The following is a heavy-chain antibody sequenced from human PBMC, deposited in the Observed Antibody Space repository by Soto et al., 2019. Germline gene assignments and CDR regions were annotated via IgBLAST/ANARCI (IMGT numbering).Heavy chain of an antibody. D-gene: IGHD4-17*01. CDR2: INPSGGST. V-gene: IGHV1-46*01. J-gene: IGHJ4*02. CDR1: GYTFTSYY. CDR3: ARERATVTTASGVDY. Sequence: ASVKVSCKASGYTFTSYYIHWVRQAPGQGLEWLGIINPSGGSTSYAQKFHGRVTVTRDTSTSTVYMELSSLRSDDTAVYFCARERATVTTASGVDYWGQGTLVTSP.